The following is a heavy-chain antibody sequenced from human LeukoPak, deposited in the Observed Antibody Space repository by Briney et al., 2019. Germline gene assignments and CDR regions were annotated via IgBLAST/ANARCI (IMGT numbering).Heavy chain of an antibody. J-gene: IGHJ4*02. V-gene: IGHV3-21*01. Sequence: KSGGSLGLSCAASGFTFNSYSINWVRQAPGKGLEWVSSISSSSSFIYYADSVKGRFTISRDNAKNSLYLQMNSLRAEDTAVYYCARGYFGSGNYVDYWGQGTLVTVSS. CDR1: GFTFNSYS. CDR3: ARGYFGSGNYVDY. D-gene: IGHD3-10*01. CDR2: ISSSSSFI.